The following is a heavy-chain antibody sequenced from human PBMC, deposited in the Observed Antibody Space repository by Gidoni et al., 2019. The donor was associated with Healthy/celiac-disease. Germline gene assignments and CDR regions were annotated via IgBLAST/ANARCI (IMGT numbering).Heavy chain of an antibody. J-gene: IGHJ5*02. V-gene: IGHV5-10-1*03. Sequence: EVQLVQSGAEVKKPGESLRISCKGSGYSFTSYWISWVRQMPGKGLEWMGRIDPSDSYTNYSPSFQGHVTISADKSISTAYLQWSSLKASDTAMYYCARNGYDILTGYYRNGNNWFDPWGQGTLVTVSS. CDR3: ARNGYDILTGYYRNGNNWFDP. CDR2: IDPSDSYT. CDR1: GYSFTSYW. D-gene: IGHD3-9*01.